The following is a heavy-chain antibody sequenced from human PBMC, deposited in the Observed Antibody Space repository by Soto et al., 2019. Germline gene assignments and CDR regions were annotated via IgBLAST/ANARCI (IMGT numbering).Heavy chain of an antibody. D-gene: IGHD3-10*01. CDR3: ARERAFGESSPGYYYYGMDV. V-gene: IGHV4-4*02. CDR2: IYHSGST. CDR1: GGSISSSNW. Sequence: QVQLQESGPGLVKPSGTLSLTCAVSGGSISSSNWWSWVRQTPGKGLEWIGEIYHSGSTNYNPSLKSRVTISVAKSKNQCSLKLSSVSAADTAVYYCARERAFGESSPGYYYYGMDVWGQGTTVTVSS. J-gene: IGHJ6*02.